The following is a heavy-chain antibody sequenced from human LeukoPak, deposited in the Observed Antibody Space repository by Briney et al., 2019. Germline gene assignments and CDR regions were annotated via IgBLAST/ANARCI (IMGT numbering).Heavy chain of an antibody. CDR3: ARDQPYYYDSSGYYPTLDY. D-gene: IGHD3-22*01. V-gene: IGHV3-33*01. J-gene: IGHJ4*02. CDR1: GFTFSSYG. Sequence: GRSLRLSCAASGFTFSSYGMHWVRQAPGKGLEWVAVIWYDGSNKYYADSVKGRFTISRDNSENTLYLQMNSLRAEDTAVYYCARDQPYYYDSSGYYPTLDYWGQGTLVTVSS. CDR2: IWYDGSNK.